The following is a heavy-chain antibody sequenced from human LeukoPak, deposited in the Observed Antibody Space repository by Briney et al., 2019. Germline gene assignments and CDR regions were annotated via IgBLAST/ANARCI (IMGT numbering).Heavy chain of an antibody. V-gene: IGHV3-64*04. J-gene: IGHJ4*02. Sequence: PGGSLRLSCSASGFTFSNYAMYWVRQAPGKGLEYVSLISSNGGSTYYADSVKGRFTISRDNSKNTLYLQMNSLRAEDTAVYYCAKEPLYYGFDYWGQGTLVTVSS. CDR1: GFTFSNYA. CDR3: AKEPLYYGFDY. D-gene: IGHD1-26*01. CDR2: ISSNGGST.